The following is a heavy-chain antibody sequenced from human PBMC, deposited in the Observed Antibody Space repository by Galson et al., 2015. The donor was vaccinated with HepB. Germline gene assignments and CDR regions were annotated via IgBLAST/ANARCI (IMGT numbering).Heavy chain of an antibody. D-gene: IGHD5-18*01. CDR2: INPNSGGT. CDR3: ARDRGTAMVDYYYGMDV. J-gene: IGHJ6*02. Sequence: SCKASGYTFAGYYMHWVRQAPGQGLEWMGWINPNSGGTNYAQKFRGWVTMTRDTSISTAYMELSRLRSDDTAVYYCARDRGTAMVDYYYGMDVWGQGTTVTVSS. V-gene: IGHV1-2*04. CDR1: GYTFAGYY.